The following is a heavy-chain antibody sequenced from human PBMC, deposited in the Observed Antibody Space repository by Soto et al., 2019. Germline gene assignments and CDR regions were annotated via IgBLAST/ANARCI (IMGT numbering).Heavy chain of an antibody. CDR3: ARPDFGDYWYFDL. V-gene: IGHV1-69*08. Sequence: QDQLVQSGAEVKKPGSSVKVSCKASGGTFSSHTFSWVRQAPGQGLEWMGRIIPALGTATYAQKFQGRVTLTADESATTVSLELASLRAEDTAVYYCARPDFGDYWYFDLWGRGTLVTVSS. D-gene: IGHD4-17*01. J-gene: IGHJ2*01. CDR2: IIPALGTA. CDR1: GGTFSSHT.